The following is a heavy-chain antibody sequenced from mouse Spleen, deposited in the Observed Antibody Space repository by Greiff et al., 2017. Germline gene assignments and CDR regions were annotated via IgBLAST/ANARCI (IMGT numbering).Heavy chain of an antibody. CDR3: ARVYYYGWYFDV. CDR2: INPYNGGT. V-gene: IGHV1-19*01. Sequence: VQLQQSGPVLVKPGASVKMSCKASGYTFTDYYMNWVKQSHGKSLEWIGVINPYNGGTSYNQKFKGKATLTVDKSSSTAYMELNSLTSEDSAVYYCARVYYYGWYFDVWGTGTTVTVSS. D-gene: IGHD1-1*01. CDR1: GYTFTDYY. J-gene: IGHJ1*03.